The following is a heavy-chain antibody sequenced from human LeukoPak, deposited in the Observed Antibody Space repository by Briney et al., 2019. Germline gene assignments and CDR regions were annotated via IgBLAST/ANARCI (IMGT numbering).Heavy chain of an antibody. D-gene: IGHD6-13*01. J-gene: IGHJ6*02. Sequence: PGGSLRLSCAASGFTFSDYYMSWIRQAPGKGLEWVSYISSSGSTIYYADSVKGRFTISRDNAKNSLYLQMNSLRAEDTAVYYCARYSSSWYYYYGMDVWGQGTTVTVSS. CDR3: ARYSSSWYYYYGMDV. CDR2: ISSSGSTI. CDR1: GFTFSDYY. V-gene: IGHV3-11*01.